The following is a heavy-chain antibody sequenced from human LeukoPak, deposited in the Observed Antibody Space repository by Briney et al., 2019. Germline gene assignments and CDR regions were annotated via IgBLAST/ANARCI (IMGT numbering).Heavy chain of an antibody. CDR3: ARGSPMLRGRPFDY. D-gene: IGHD3-10*01. V-gene: IGHV3-53*01. Sequence: GGSLRLSCAASGFTVSSNYMSWVRQAPGKGLEWVSVIYSGGSTYYADSVKGRFTISRDNSKNTLYLQMNSLRAEDTAVYYCARGSPMLRGRPFDYWGQGTLVTVSS. CDR1: GFTVSSNY. J-gene: IGHJ4*02. CDR2: IYSGGST.